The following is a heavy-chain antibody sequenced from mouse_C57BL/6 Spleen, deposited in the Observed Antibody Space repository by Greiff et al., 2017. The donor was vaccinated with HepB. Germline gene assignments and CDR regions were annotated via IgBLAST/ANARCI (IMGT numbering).Heavy chain of an antibody. CDR2: ISSGSSTI. CDR3: ARGDGYLYYYAMDY. CDR1: GFTFSDYG. Sequence: EVMLVESGGGLVKPGGSLKLSCAASGFTFSDYGMHWVRQAPEKGLEWVAYISSGSSTIYYADTVKGRFTISRDNAKNTLFLQMTSLRSEDTAMYYCARGDGYLYYYAMDYWGQGTSVTVSS. J-gene: IGHJ4*01. V-gene: IGHV5-17*01. D-gene: IGHD2-3*01.